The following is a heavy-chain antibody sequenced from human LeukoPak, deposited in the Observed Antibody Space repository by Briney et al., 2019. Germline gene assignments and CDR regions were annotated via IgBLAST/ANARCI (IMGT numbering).Heavy chain of an antibody. D-gene: IGHD5-12*01. Sequence: SETLSLTCTVSGGSISSSSYYWGWIRQPPGKGLEWIGSIYYSGSTYYNPSLKSRVTISVDTSKNQFSLKLSSVTAADTAVYYCARHPIRYIVATNFDYWGQGTLVTASS. CDR1: GGSISSSSYY. J-gene: IGHJ4*02. CDR3: ARHPIRYIVATNFDY. V-gene: IGHV4-39*01. CDR2: IYYSGST.